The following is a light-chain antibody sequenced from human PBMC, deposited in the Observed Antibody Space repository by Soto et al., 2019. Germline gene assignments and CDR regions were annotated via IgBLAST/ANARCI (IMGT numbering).Light chain of an antibody. J-gene: IGKJ2*01. CDR2: DAC. V-gene: IGKV3D-20*01. CDR3: QQYGSSPYT. CDR1: QSVSSSY. Sequence: EIVLTQSPATLPLSPGERATLSCGASQSVSSSYVSWYQQKPGMAHRLLIYDACSGATGIPGRFSGSGSGTVFTLTISRLEPEDFAVYCCQQYGSSPYTFGQGTKLEIK.